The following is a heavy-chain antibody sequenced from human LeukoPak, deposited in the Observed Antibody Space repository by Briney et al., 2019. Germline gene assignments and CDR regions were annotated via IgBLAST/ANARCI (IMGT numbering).Heavy chain of an antibody. CDR3: VKDCPGSSSPEGVCHYYMDV. CDR1: GFTFSSYG. Sequence: PGGSLRLSCAASGFTFSSYGMHWVRQAPGKGLEWVAVIWYDGSNKYYADSVKGRFTISRDNSKNTLYLQMNSLRGDDTAVYYCVKDCPGSSSPEGVCHYYMDVWGKGTTVTVSS. J-gene: IGHJ6*03. V-gene: IGHV3-30*02. CDR2: IWYDGSNK. D-gene: IGHD3-10*01.